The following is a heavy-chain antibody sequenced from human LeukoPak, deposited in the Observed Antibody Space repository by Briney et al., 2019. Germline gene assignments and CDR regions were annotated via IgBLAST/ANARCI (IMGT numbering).Heavy chain of an antibody. CDR1: GFTFSSYS. Sequence: PGGSLRLSCAASGFTFSSYSMNWVRQAPGKGLEWVSSISSSSSYIYYADSVKGRFTISRDNAKNSLYLQMNSLRAEDTAVYYCAREARPSYYFDYWGQGTLVTVSS. CDR2: ISSSSSYI. V-gene: IGHV3-21*01. D-gene: IGHD6-6*01. CDR3: AREARPSYYFDY. J-gene: IGHJ4*02.